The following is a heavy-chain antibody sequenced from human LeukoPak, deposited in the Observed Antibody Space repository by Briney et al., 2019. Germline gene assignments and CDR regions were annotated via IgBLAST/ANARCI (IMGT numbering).Heavy chain of an antibody. Sequence: GGSLRLSCAASGFAFSNYWMSGVRQAPGKGLEWVANIKHDGSDKYYVDSVKGRFTISRDNAKDSPYLQMNSLRAEDTAVYYCARLRNPPDYWGQGTLVTVSS. CDR2: IKHDGSDK. D-gene: IGHD5-12*01. CDR3: ARLRNPPDY. CDR1: GFAFSNYW. V-gene: IGHV3-7*05. J-gene: IGHJ4*02.